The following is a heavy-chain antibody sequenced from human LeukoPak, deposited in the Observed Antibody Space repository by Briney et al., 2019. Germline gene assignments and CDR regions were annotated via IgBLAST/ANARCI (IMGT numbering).Heavy chain of an antibody. CDR1: GGSISSYY. J-gene: IGHJ4*02. D-gene: IGHD6-13*01. Sequence: SETLSLTCTVSGGSISSYYWSWIRQPAGKGLEWIGRIYTSGSTNYNPSLKSRVTMSVDMSKNQFSLKLSSVTAADTAVYYCARESYEKGSSSWYDSWGQGTLVTVSS. V-gene: IGHV4-4*07. CDR3: ARESYEKGSSSWYDS. CDR2: IYTSGST.